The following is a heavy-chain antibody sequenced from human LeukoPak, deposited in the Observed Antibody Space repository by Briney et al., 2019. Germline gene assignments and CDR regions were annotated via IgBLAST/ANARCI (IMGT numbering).Heavy chain of an antibody. CDR1: GGSFSGYY. CDR3: ARVGSWPPAAMISRYYYMDV. CDR2: INHSGST. D-gene: IGHD2-2*01. Sequence: SETLSLTCAVYGGSFSGYYWSWIREPPGKGLEWIGEINHSGSTNYNPSLKSRVTISVDTSKNQFSLKLSSVTAADTAVYYCARVGSWPPAAMISRYYYMDVWGKGTTVTVSS. V-gene: IGHV4-34*01. J-gene: IGHJ6*03.